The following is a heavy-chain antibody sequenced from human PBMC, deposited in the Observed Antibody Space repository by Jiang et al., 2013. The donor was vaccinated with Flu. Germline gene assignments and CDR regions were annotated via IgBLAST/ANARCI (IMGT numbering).Heavy chain of an antibody. CDR1: GYSFTSYW. V-gene: IGHV5-10-1*01. D-gene: IGHD1-26*01. J-gene: IGHJ5*02. CDR2: IDPSDSYT. Sequence: GAEVKKPGESLKISCKGSGYSFTSYWISWVRQMPGKGLEWMGRIDPSDSYTNYSPSFQGHVTISADKSISTAYLQWSSLKASDTAMYYCARHNGWELLVGWFDPWGQGTLVTVSS. CDR3: ARHNGWELLVGWFDP.